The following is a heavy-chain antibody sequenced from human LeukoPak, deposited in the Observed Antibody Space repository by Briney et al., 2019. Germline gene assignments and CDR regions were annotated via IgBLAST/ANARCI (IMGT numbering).Heavy chain of an antibody. CDR2: IYYSGST. CDR3: ARAKNDYGDYWDAFDI. J-gene: IGHJ3*02. V-gene: IGHV4-39*07. CDR1: GGSISSRSYY. D-gene: IGHD4-17*01. Sequence: SETLSLTCTVSGGSISSRSYYWGWIRQPPGKGLEWIGIIYYSGSTYSNPSLRSRVTISVDTSKNQFSLKLSSVTAADTAVYYCARAKNDYGDYWDAFDIWGQGTMVTVSS.